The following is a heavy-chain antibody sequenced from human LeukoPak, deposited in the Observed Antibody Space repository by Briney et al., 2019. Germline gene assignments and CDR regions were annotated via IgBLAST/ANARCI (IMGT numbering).Heavy chain of an antibody. D-gene: IGHD4-23*01. J-gene: IGHJ4*02. CDR3: ARQGYGGHSRGAADY. V-gene: IGHV1-46*01. CDR1: GYTFTSYY. CDR2: INPSGGST. Sequence: RASVKVSCKASGYTFTSYYMHWVRQAPGQGLEWMGIINPSGGSTSYAQKFQGRVTMTRDMSTSTVYMELSSLRSDDTAVYYCARQGYGGHSRGAADYWGQGTLVTVSS.